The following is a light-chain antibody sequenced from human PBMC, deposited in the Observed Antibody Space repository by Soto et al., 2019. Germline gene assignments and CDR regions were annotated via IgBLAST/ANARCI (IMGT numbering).Light chain of an antibody. J-gene: IGKJ1*01. CDR2: GAS. CDR3: QQYRRLWS. V-gene: IGKV1-5*03. Sequence: DIQMTQSPSTLSASVGDRVTITCRASQSISSWLAWYQQKPGKAPKLLIYGASSLESGVPPRFSGDGSGTEFTLTISSLQRDDFGIYYCQQYRRLWSVGQGTKADI. CDR1: QSISSW.